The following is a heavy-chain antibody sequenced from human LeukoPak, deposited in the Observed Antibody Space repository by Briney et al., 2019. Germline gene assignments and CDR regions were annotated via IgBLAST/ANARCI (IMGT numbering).Heavy chain of an antibody. Sequence: PGGSLRLSCAASGFTFSSYIMNLVRQAPGKGLEWVSSISSSSTYIYYADSVKGRFTISRDNAKNSLYLQMDSLRAEDTAVYYCARDFSSQSLDYWGQGTLVTVSS. V-gene: IGHV3-21*01. CDR1: GFTFSSYI. CDR3: ARDFSSQSLDY. J-gene: IGHJ4*02. CDR2: ISSSSTYI. D-gene: IGHD3-3*01.